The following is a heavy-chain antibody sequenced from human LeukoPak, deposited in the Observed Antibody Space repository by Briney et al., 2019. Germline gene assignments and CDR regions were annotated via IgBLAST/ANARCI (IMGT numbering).Heavy chain of an antibody. CDR3: AKDPTPDGSYFQH. CDR2: ISWNSGSI. CDR1: GFTFDDYA. Sequence: GGSLRLSCAASGFTFDDYAMHWVRQAPGKGLEWVSGISWNSGSIGYADSVKGRFTISRDNAKNSLYLQMSSLRAEDTALYYCAKDPTPDGSYFQHWGQGTLVTVSS. D-gene: IGHD4-23*01. V-gene: IGHV3-9*01. J-gene: IGHJ1*01.